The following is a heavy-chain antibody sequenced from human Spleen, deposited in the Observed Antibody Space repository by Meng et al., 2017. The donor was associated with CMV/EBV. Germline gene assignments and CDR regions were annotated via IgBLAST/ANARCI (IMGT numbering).Heavy chain of an antibody. V-gene: IGHV3-23*01. Sequence: SGVTFSSYWMHWVRQAPGKGLEWVSTVTGTGGTTYYADSVKGRFTISRDDSRNMLYLQMNSLRVEDTAVFYCARGDSSTSWLVFDYWGLGTLVTVSS. J-gene: IGHJ4*02. D-gene: IGHD6-13*01. CDR1: GVTFSSYW. CDR2: VTGTGGTT. CDR3: ARGDSSTSWLVFDY.